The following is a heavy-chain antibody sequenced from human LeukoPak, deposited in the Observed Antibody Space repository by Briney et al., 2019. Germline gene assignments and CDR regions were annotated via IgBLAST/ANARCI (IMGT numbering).Heavy chain of an antibody. CDR3: ARGNPIRGDCFDY. J-gene: IGHJ4*02. Sequence: SETLSLTCTVSGGSISSYYWSWIRQTPGKGLEWIGYIYYSGSTNYNPSLKSRVTISVDTSKNQFSLKLSSVTAADTAVYYCARGNPIRGDCFDYWGQGTLVTVSS. V-gene: IGHV4-59*01. D-gene: IGHD2-15*01. CDR1: GGSISSYY. CDR2: IYYSGST.